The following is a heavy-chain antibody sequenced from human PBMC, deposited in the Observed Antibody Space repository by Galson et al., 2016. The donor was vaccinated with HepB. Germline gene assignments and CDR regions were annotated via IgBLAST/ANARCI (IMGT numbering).Heavy chain of an antibody. CDR1: GFTFSTYG. CDR2: VSGSGDNT. J-gene: IGHJ4*02. CDR3: TMISWSTSSGFGF. Sequence: SLRLSCAASGFTFSTYGMSWVRQAPGKGLEWVSAVSGSGDNTYYADSVKGRFTISRDNSRNTVYVQISSLRAEDTAIYYCTMISWSTSSGFGFWGQGTRVTVSS. D-gene: IGHD3-22*01. V-gene: IGHV3-23*01.